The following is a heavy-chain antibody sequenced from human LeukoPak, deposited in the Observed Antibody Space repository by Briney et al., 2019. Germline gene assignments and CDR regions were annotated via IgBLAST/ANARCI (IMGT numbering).Heavy chain of an antibody. D-gene: IGHD3-3*01. Sequence: PGGSLRLSCAASGFNYSSYTMNWVRQAPGMGLEWLSYISASRGITYYADSVKGRFTISRDNAKNSLYLQMNSLRAEDTAVYYCVRGSLASGVVVYYYYYLDVWGKGTMVTVSS. CDR3: VRGSLASGVVVYYYYYLDV. V-gene: IGHV3-48*01. CDR1: GFNYSSYT. CDR2: ISASRGIT. J-gene: IGHJ6*03.